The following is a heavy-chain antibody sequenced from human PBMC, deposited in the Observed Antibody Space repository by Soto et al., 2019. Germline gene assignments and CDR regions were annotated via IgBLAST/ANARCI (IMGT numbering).Heavy chain of an antibody. CDR2: INHSGST. V-gene: IGHV4-34*01. Sequence: QVQLQQWGAGLLKPSETLSLTCAVYCGSFSGYYWSWIRQPPGKGLEWIGEINHSGSTNYNPSLKSRVTMSVDTSKNQFSLKLSSVTAADTALYYCAREGNWNDVRPWFDPWGQGTLVTVSS. D-gene: IGHD1-1*01. J-gene: IGHJ5*02. CDR3: AREGNWNDVRPWFDP. CDR1: CGSFSGYY.